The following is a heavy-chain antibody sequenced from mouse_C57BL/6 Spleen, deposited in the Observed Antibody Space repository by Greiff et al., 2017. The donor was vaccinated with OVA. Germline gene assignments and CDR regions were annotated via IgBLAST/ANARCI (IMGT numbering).Heavy chain of an antibody. D-gene: IGHD2-5*01. Sequence: QVQLQQPGAELVKPGASVKLSCKASGYTFTSYWMHWVKQRPGQGLEWIGMIHPNSGSTNYNEKFKSKDTLTVDKSSRTAYMQRSSLTSEDSAVYYGARDYSNYAMDYWGQGTSVTVSS. CDR1: GYTFTSYW. CDR3: ARDYSNYAMDY. J-gene: IGHJ4*01. V-gene: IGHV1-64*01. CDR2: IHPNSGST.